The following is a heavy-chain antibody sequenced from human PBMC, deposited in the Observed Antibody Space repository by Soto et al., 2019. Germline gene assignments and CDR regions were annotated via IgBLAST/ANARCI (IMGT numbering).Heavy chain of an antibody. J-gene: IGHJ1*01. Sequence: VSGPTLVNPTQTLTLTCTFSGFSLSTSGVGVGWIRQPPGKALEWLALIYWDDDKRYSPSLKSRLTITKDTSKNQVVLTMTNMDPVDTATYYCALIVVVAATLHFQHWGQGTLVTVSS. CDR2: IYWDDDK. CDR3: ALIVVVAATLHFQH. D-gene: IGHD2-15*01. V-gene: IGHV2-5*02. CDR1: GFSLSTSGVG.